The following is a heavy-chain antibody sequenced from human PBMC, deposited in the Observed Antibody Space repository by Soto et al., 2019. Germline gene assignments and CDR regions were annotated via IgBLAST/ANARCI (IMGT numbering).Heavy chain of an antibody. CDR1: GFTFSGFD. V-gene: IGHV3-13*01. CDR2: IGTAGDT. J-gene: IGHJ4*02. D-gene: IGHD6-13*01. CDR3: AKSQEIGTHFFDS. Sequence: RLSCEASGFTFSGFDMHWVRQPTGKGLEWVSSIGTAGDTYYAVSVKGRFTISRDNAKNSLSLQVNSLRAGDMAVYFCAKSQEIGTHFFDSWGQGTQVTVSS.